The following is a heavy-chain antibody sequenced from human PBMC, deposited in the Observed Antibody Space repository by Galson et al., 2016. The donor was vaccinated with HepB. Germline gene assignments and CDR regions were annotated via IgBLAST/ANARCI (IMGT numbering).Heavy chain of an antibody. Sequence: SVKVSCKASGYTFPDYYIHWVRQAPGQGLEWMGWINPDSGGTNYARTFQGCVTLTGGPSITTAYMELSNLTSDDTAVYYCARGALDCTSSWWAVYGLDVGGHGTTVTISS. CDR3: ARGALDCTSSWWAVYGLDV. V-gene: IGHV1-2*04. D-gene: IGHD6-6*01. CDR1: GYTFPDYY. J-gene: IGHJ6*02. CDR2: INPDSGGT.